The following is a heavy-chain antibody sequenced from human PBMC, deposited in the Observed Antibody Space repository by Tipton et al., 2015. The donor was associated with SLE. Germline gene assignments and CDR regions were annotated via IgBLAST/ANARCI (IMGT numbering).Heavy chain of an antibody. J-gene: IGHJ3*02. CDR2: MNPNSGNT. Sequence: QSGPEVKKPGASVKVSCKASGYTFTSYDINWVRQATGQGLEWMGWMNPNSGNTGYAQKFQGRVTMTRNTSISTAYMELSSLRSEDTAVYYCACIAVAVDDAFDIWGQGTMVTVSS. V-gene: IGHV1-8*01. D-gene: IGHD6-19*01. CDR3: ACIAVAVDDAFDI. CDR1: GYTFTSYD.